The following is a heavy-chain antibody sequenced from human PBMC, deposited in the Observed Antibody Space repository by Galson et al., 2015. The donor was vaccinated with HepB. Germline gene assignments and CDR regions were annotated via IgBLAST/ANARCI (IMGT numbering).Heavy chain of an antibody. CDR3: ARSSVTTDYYYMDV. CDR2: IYSGGST. V-gene: IGHV3-53*01. CDR1: GFTVSSNY. J-gene: IGHJ6*03. Sequence: SLRLSCAASGFTVSSNYMSWVRQAPGKGLEWVSVIYSGGSTYYADSVKGRFTISRDNSKNTLYLQMNSLRAEDTAVYYCARSSVTTDYYYMDVWGKGTTVTVSS. D-gene: IGHD4-17*01.